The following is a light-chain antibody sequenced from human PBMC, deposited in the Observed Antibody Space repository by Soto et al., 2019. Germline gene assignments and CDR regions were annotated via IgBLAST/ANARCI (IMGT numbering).Light chain of an antibody. Sequence: DIQMTQSPSSLSASVGDRVTITCRASRSIASYLNWYQQRPGKAPKLLIYSASSLHNGVPSRFSGSESGTDFTLTISSLQPEDFAIYYCQQSYSNPTFGQGTRVEIK. CDR2: SAS. J-gene: IGKJ1*01. V-gene: IGKV1-39*01. CDR1: RSIASY. CDR3: QQSYSNPT.